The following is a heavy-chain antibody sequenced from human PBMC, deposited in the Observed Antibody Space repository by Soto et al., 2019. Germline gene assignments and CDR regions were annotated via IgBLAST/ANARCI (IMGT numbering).Heavy chain of an antibody. CDR3: AKGVVPDAIPPRGWYFDF. Sequence: QVQLVESGGGVVQPGRSLRLSCAASGFTFSTYGMHWVRQAPGKGLEWVALISYDGSNKYYADSVKGRFTISRDNSKNMLHVRMNSLRAEDMAVYYSAKGVVPDAIPPRGWYFDFWGRGTLVTVSS. CDR2: ISYDGSNK. J-gene: IGHJ2*01. D-gene: IGHD2-2*02. V-gene: IGHV3-30*18. CDR1: GFTFSTYG.